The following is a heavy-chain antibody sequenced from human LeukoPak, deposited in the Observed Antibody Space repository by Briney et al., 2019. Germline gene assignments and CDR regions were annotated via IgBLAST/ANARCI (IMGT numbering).Heavy chain of an antibody. J-gene: IGHJ6*02. CDR2: IRYDGRNK. Sequence: GESLRLSCAASGFSVSSYGIHWVRQAPGKGLEWVAIIRYDGRNKYYADSVKGRFTISRENSKNMVYLQMNSLRAEDTAVYYCARSGTVTTWYYGMDVWGQGTTVTVSS. D-gene: IGHD4-17*01. V-gene: IGHV3-30*02. CDR3: ARSGTVTTWYYGMDV. CDR1: GFSVSSYG.